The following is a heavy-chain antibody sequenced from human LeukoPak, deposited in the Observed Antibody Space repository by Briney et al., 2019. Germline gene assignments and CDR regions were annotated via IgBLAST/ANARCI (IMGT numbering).Heavy chain of an antibody. CDR3: ARDRRRRWLQFFPYDAFDI. J-gene: IGHJ3*02. CDR1: GFTFSSYG. Sequence: GRSLRLSCAASGFTFSSYGMHWVRQAPGKGLEWVAVIWYDGSNKYYADSVKGRFTISRDNSKNTLYLQMNSLRAEDTAVYYCARDRRRRWLQFFPYDAFDIWGQGTMVTVSS. V-gene: IGHV3-33*01. D-gene: IGHD5-24*01. CDR2: IWYDGSNK.